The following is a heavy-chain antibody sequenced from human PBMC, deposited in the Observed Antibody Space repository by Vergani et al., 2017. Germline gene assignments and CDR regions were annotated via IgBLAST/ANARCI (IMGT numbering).Heavy chain of an antibody. V-gene: IGHV4-61*02. D-gene: IGHD5-24*01. CDR3: ARERWLQSRPFAPHYGMDV. Sequence: QVQLQESGPGLVKPSQTLSLTCTVSGGSISSGSYYWSWIRQPAGKGLEWIGRIYTSGSTNYNPSLKSRVTISVDTSKNQFSLKLSSVTAADTAVYYCARERWLQSRPFAPHYGMDVWGQGTTVTVSS. J-gene: IGHJ6*02. CDR1: GGSISSGSYY. CDR2: IYTSGST.